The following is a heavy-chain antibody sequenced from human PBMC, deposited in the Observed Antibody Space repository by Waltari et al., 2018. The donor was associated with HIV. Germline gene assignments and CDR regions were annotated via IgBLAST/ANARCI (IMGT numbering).Heavy chain of an antibody. V-gene: IGHV3-21*02. D-gene: IGHD1-1*01. Sequence: EVRLVESGGGLVKPGGSLTLPCTASGFNFNLFSMTWVRLAPGKGLELVSSLTRGSYYPYYSDAVKGRFTVSRDNAKNSLFLQMGSLTAEDTALYYCVRDRTSVTTGDFDSWGQGVPVTVSS. CDR2: LTRGSYYP. CDR3: VRDRTSVTTGDFDS. J-gene: IGHJ4*02. CDR1: GFNFNLFS.